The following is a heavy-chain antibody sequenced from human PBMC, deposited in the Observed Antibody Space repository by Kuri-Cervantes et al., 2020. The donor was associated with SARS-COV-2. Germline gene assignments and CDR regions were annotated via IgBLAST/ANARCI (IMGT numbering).Heavy chain of an antibody. CDR1: GYTFTGYY. V-gene: IGHV1-2*04. J-gene: IGHJ6*02. CDR2: INTNSGGT. CDR3: ARGMVRGLIQSYYYGMDV. D-gene: IGHD3-10*01. Sequence: SVKDTCKATGYTFTGYYMHWVRQAPGQGLEWMGWINTNSGGTNYAQKFQGWVTMTRDTSITGYMELSRLRSDDPAVYYCARGMVRGLIQSYYYGMDVWGQGTTVTVSS.